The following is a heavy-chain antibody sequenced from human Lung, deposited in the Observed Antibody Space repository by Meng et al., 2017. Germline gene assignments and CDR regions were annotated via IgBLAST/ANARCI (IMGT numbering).Heavy chain of an antibody. J-gene: IGHJ4*02. CDR3: ANGAAAADH. Sequence: GESLKISCVASGFSFTDAWMSWVRQATGKGLEWVGSIKSNSDGGTTDYDAPGKARFTLTRDHSENMSYLQMNSLITEDTAVYFCANGAAAADHWGQGTLVTVSS. CDR1: GFSFTDAW. D-gene: IGHD6-13*01. CDR2: IKSNSDGGTT. V-gene: IGHV3-15*01.